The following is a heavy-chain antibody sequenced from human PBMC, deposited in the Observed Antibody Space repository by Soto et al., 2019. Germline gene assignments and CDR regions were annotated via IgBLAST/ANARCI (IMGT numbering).Heavy chain of an antibody. CDR1: GYTFTSYG. V-gene: IGHV1-18*01. Sequence: QVQLVQSGAEVKKPGASVKVSCKASGYTFTSYGISWVRQAPGQGLEWMGWISAYNGNTNYAQKLQGRVTMTTDTPTSTAYMELRSLRSDATAVYYSARVHTGLVRDYWGQGTLVTVSS. CDR2: ISAYNGNT. CDR3: ARVHTGLVRDY. D-gene: IGHD6-13*01. J-gene: IGHJ4*02.